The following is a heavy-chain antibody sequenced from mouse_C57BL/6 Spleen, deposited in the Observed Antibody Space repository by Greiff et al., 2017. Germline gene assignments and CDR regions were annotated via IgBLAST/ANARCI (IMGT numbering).Heavy chain of an antibody. V-gene: IGHV1-15*01. CDR3: TRGWYDYDDPFDY. D-gene: IGHD2-4*01. CDR2: IDPETGGT. Sequence: QVQLQQSGAELVRPGASVTLSCKASGYTFTDYEMHWVKQTPVHGLEWIGAIDPETGGTAYNQKFKGKAILTADKSSSTAYMELRSLTSEDSAVYYGTRGWYDYDDPFDYWGQGTTRTVSS. CDR1: GYTFTDYE. J-gene: IGHJ2*01.